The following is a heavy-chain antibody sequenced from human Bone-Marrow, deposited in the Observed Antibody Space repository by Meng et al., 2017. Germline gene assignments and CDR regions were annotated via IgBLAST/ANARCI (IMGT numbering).Heavy chain of an antibody. CDR2: INPNSGST. CDR1: GDTFTGYY. V-gene: IGHV1-2*06. J-gene: IGHJ6*02. D-gene: IGHD2-2*03. Sequence: GAAKVTCKASGDTFTGYYMHWARQAPGQGLEGMGRINPNSGSTNYAQKFQGRVTMTRDTSISTAYMELSRLRSDDTAVYYCARGSVGDCSSTSCPGHKYYYYGMAVWGQGNTV. CDR3: ARGSVGDCSSTSCPGHKYYYYGMAV.